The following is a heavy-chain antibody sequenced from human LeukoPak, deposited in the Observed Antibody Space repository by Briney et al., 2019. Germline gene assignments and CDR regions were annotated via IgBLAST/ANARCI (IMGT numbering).Heavy chain of an antibody. D-gene: IGHD5-12*01. J-gene: IGHJ4*02. CDR2: IETDGDEK. V-gene: IGHV3-7*01. CDR3: ARDVPSGFYTPDY. CDR1: GFTFSDYW. Sequence: GGSLRLSCVASGFTFSDYWMSWVRQAPGMGLEWVANIETDGDEKNYVDSVKGRFTISRDNARNSLYLQMSSLRVEDTAVYYCARDVPSGFYTPDYWGRGTLVTVSS.